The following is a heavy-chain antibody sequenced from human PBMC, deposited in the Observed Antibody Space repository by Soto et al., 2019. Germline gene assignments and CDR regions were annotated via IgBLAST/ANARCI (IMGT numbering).Heavy chain of an antibody. CDR3: AGGLDY. Sequence: EVQLLESGGGLVQPGRSLRLSCAASGFTFSNYRMKWVRQAPGKGLEWVSGIDAIGSSTYYADSVKGRFTISRDNSKNTLFLQMNSLRAEDTALYYCAGGLDYWGQGTLVTVSS. CDR1: GFTFSNYR. V-gene: IGHV3-23*01. CDR2: IDAIGSST. J-gene: IGHJ4*02. D-gene: IGHD2-15*01.